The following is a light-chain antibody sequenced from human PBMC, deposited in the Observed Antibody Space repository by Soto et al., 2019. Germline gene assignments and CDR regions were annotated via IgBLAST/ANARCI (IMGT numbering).Light chain of an antibody. Sequence: QSVLTQPASVSGSPGQSITISCTGTNSDVGSYNFVSWYQQHPGKAPKLMIYEGSKRPSGVSNRFSGSKSGNTASLTISGLQAEDEAYYYCCSYAGSSTWVFGGGTKVTVL. J-gene: IGLJ3*02. V-gene: IGLV2-23*01. CDR1: NSDVGSYNF. CDR3: CSYAGSSTWV. CDR2: EGS.